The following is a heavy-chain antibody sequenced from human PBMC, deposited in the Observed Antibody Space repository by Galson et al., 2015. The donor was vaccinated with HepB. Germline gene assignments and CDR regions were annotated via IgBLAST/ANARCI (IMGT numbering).Heavy chain of an antibody. Sequence: ETLSLTCTVSGGSISSSSYYWGWIRQPPGKGLEWIGSIYYSGSTYYNPSLKSRVTISVDTSKNQFSLKLSSVTAADTAVYYCAGRPEWLSPLYGMDVWGQGTTVTVSS. V-gene: IGHV4-39*01. CDR3: AGRPEWLSPLYGMDV. CDR2: IYYSGST. CDR1: GGSISSSSYY. D-gene: IGHD3-3*01. J-gene: IGHJ6*02.